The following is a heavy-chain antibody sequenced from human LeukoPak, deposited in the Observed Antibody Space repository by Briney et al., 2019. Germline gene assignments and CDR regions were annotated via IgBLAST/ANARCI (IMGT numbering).Heavy chain of an antibody. V-gene: IGHV3-23*01. J-gene: IGHJ4*02. Sequence: RGSLRLSCAASGFTFSSYAMSWVRQAPGKGLEWVSHISDSGITTYYADSVKGRFTISRDNTENTLYLQMNSLRVDDTALYYCATSRGATMVALDYWGQGTLVTVSS. CDR3: ATSRGATMVALDY. CDR2: ISDSGITT. D-gene: IGHD5-24*01. CDR1: GFTFSSYA.